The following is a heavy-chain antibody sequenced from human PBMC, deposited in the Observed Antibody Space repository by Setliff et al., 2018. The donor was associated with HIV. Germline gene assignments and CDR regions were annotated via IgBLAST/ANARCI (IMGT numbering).Heavy chain of an antibody. Sequence: SETLSLTCSVSGVSISGPIGITYYWGWIRQPPGKGLEWIGTIYYSGSTYYNPSLKSRLTISVDTSKNQFSLKLSSVTAADTAVYYCARRDGYSYGFYFDYWGQGTLVTVSS. D-gene: IGHD5-18*01. CDR2: IYYSGST. V-gene: IGHV4-39*01. CDR3: ARRDGYSYGFYFDY. J-gene: IGHJ4*02. CDR1: GVSISGPIGITYY.